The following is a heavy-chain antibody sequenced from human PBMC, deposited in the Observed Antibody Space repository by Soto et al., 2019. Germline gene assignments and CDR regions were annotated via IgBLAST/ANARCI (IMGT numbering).Heavy chain of an antibody. V-gene: IGHV4-34*01. CDR3: ARGNRKGLFGVVIIRTRFDP. D-gene: IGHD3-3*01. CDR1: GGSFSGYY. Sequence: SETLSLTCAVYGGSFSGYYWSWIRQPPGKGLEWIGEINHSGSTNYNPSLKSRVTISVDTSKNQFSLKLSSVTAADTAVYYCARGNRKGLFGVVIIRTRFDPWGQGTLVTVSS. CDR2: INHSGST. J-gene: IGHJ5*02.